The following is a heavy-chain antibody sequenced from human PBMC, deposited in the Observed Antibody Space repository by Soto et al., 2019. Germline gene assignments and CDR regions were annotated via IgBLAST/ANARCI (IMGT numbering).Heavy chain of an antibody. Sequence: QVQLVQSEAEVKKPGASVKISCTASGYTFTRYTMNWVRQAPGQRLEWMGWINPDNGNTKSSQKFQDRVIITRDTSASTAHMDLSSLRSEDTAVYYCARGIATGQLDPWGQGTLVTVSS. D-gene: IGHD2-15*01. CDR1: GYTFTRYT. CDR3: ARGIATGQLDP. V-gene: IGHV1-3*01. J-gene: IGHJ5*02. CDR2: INPDNGNT.